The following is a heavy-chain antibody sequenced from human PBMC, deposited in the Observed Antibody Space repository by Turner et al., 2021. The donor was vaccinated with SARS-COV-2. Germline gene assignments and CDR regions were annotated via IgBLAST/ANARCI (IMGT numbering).Heavy chain of an antibody. V-gene: IGHV4-4*07. Sequence: QVQLQESGPGLVKPPETLSRTGPVSGGSINSYYWSWIRQPAGKGLEWIGRIYTSGSTNYSPSLKSRVTMSVDTSKKQFSLKLSSVTAADTAVYYCAREGQWLYKFDYWGQGTLVTVSS. J-gene: IGHJ4*02. CDR1: GGSINSYY. CDR3: AREGQWLYKFDY. CDR2: IYTSGST. D-gene: IGHD6-19*01.